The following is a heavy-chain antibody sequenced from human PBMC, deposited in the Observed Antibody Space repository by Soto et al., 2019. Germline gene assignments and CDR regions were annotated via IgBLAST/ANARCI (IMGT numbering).Heavy chain of an antibody. V-gene: IGHV1-18*01. CDR2: ISAHNGNT. J-gene: IGHJ4*02. Sequence: QVHLVQSGAEVKKPGASVKVSCKASGYTFTSYGITWVRQAPGQGLERMGWISAHNGNTDYARKLQGRVIVTRDTSTSTAYMELRSLRSDDTAVYYCARGRYGDYWGQGALVTVSS. D-gene: IGHD1-1*01. CDR3: ARGRYGDY. CDR1: GYTFTSYG.